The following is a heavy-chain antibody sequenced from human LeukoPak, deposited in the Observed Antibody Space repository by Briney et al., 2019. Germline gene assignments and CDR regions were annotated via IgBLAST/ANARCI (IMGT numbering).Heavy chain of an antibody. J-gene: IGHJ3*02. CDR1: GGSISSYY. D-gene: IGHD6-19*01. Sequence: SETLSLTCTVSGGSISSYYWSWIRQPPGKGLEWIGYIYYSGSTNYNPSLKSRAAISVDTSKNQFSLKLSSVTAADTAVYYCARDVGAVAGGGNDAFDIWGQGTMVTVSS. CDR2: IYYSGST. V-gene: IGHV4-59*01. CDR3: ARDVGAVAGGGNDAFDI.